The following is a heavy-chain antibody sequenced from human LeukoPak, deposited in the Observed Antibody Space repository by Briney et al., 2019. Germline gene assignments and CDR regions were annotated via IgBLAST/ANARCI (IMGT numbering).Heavy chain of an antibody. D-gene: IGHD2-15*01. V-gene: IGHV3-23*01. Sequence: GGSLRLSCAASGFTFDDYAMHWVRQAPGKGLEWVSAISGSGGSTYYADSVKGRFTISRDNSKNTLYLQMNSLRAEDTAVYYCAKDTPGVVVVAAKVGYWGQGTLVTVSS. CDR3: AKDTPGVVVVAAKVGY. CDR1: GFTFDDYA. CDR2: ISGSGGST. J-gene: IGHJ4*02.